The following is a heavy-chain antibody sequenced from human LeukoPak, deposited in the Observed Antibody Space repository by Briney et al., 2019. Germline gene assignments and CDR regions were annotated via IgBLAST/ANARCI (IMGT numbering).Heavy chain of an antibody. Sequence: PSETLSLTCTVSGGSISSYYWSWIRQPPGKGLEWIGYIYYSGSTYYNPSLKSRVTISVDTSKNQFSLKLSSVTAADTAVYYCASDYGDSYDAFDIWGQGTMVTVSS. CDR2: IYYSGST. D-gene: IGHD4-17*01. CDR1: GGSISSYY. CDR3: ASDYGDSYDAFDI. J-gene: IGHJ3*02. V-gene: IGHV4-59*06.